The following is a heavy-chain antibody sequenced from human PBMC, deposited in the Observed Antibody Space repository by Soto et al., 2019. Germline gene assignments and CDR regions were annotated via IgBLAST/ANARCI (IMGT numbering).Heavy chain of an antibody. CDR1: GYTFTSYG. Sequence: QVQLVQSGAEVKKPGASVKVSCKASGYTFTSYGISWVRQAPGQGLEWMGWISAYNGNTNYAQKLKRRVTMTTDPSTSTAYRERRSLRSDDTAVYCCARGQGSGWYPTDYWGQGTLVTVCS. D-gene: IGHD6-19*01. CDR2: ISAYNGNT. CDR3: ARGQGSGWYPTDY. V-gene: IGHV1-18*04. J-gene: IGHJ4*02.